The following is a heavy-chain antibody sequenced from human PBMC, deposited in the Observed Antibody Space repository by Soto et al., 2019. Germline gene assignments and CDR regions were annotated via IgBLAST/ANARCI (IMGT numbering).Heavy chain of an antibody. Sequence: SETLSLTCTVSGASISSYYWSWIRQPPGKGLEWIGYIYYSGSTNYNPSLKSRVTISVDTSKNQFSLKLSSVTAADTAVYYCARLDGWFDPWGQGTLVTVSS. CDR3: ARLDGWFDP. V-gene: IGHV4-59*08. J-gene: IGHJ5*02. CDR1: GASISSYY. CDR2: IYYSGST.